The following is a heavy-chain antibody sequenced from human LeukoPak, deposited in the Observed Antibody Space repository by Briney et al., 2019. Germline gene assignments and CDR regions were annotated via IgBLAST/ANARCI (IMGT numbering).Heavy chain of an antibody. CDR3: AKQYDSSGYYYPIDY. V-gene: IGHV3-23*01. CDR1: GFTFSSYA. CDR2: ISGSGGST. D-gene: IGHD3-22*01. Sequence: GGXXRLSCAASGFTFSSYAMSWVRQAPGKGLEWVSAISGSGGSTYYADSVKGRFTISRDNSKNTLYLQMNSLRAEDTAVYHCAKQYDSSGYYYPIDYWGQGTLVTVSS. J-gene: IGHJ4*02.